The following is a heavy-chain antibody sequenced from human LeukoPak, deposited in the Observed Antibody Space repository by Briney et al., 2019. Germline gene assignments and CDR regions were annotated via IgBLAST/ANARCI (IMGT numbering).Heavy chain of an antibody. CDR1: GGSISSYY. Sequence: SETLSLTCTVSGGSISSYYWSWIRQPPGKGLEWIGYIYYSGSTNYNPSLKSRVTISVDTSKNQFSLKLSSVTAADTAVYYCARARGYSSSSLNADYYYYYMDVWGKGTTVTVSS. V-gene: IGHV4-59*01. J-gene: IGHJ6*03. CDR3: ARARGYSSSSLNADYYYYYMDV. CDR2: IYYSGST. D-gene: IGHD6-6*01.